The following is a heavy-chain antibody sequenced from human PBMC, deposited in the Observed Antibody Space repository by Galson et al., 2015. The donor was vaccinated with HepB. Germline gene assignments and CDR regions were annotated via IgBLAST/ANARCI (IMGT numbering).Heavy chain of an antibody. J-gene: IGHJ6*02. V-gene: IGHV4-4*07. Sequence: ETLSLTCTVSGGSISSYYWSWIRQPAGKGLEWIGRIYTSGSTNYNPSLKSRVTMSVDTSKNQFSLKLSSVTAADTAVYYCARVMAVAGYYYGMDVWGQGTTVTVSS. CDR1: GGSISSYY. D-gene: IGHD6-19*01. CDR2: IYTSGST. CDR3: ARVMAVAGYYYGMDV.